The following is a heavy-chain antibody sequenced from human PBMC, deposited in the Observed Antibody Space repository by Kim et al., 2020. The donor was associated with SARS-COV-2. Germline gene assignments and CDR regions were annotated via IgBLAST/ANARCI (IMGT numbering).Heavy chain of an antibody. CDR1: GGSVSSGSYY. CDR2: IYYSGST. CDR3: ARDGTYNWFDP. V-gene: IGHV4-61*01. Sequence: SETLSLTCTVSGGSVSSGSYYWSWIRQPPGKGLEWIGYIYYSGSTNYNPSLKSRVTISVDTSKNQFSLKLSSVTAADTAVYYCARDGTYNWFDPWGQGT. J-gene: IGHJ5*02.